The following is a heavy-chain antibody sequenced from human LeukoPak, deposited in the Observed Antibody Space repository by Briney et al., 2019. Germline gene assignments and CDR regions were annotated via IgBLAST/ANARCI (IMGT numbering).Heavy chain of an antibody. CDR3: AKSTQSSLNYGAPGY. CDR2: IRYDGSNK. J-gene: IGHJ4*02. V-gene: IGHV3-30*02. D-gene: IGHD4-11*01. CDR1: GFTFSSYG. Sequence: GGSLRLSCAASGFTFSSYGMHWVRQAPGKGLEWVAFIRYDGSNKYYADSVKGRFTISRDNSKNTLYLQMNSLRAEDTAVYYCAKSTQSSLNYGAPGYWGQGTLVTVSS.